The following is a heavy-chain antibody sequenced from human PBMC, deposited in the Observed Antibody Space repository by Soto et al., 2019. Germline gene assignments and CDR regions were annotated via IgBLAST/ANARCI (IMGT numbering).Heavy chain of an antibody. CDR2: ISYTGST. Sequence: QVQLLESGPGLVKPSETLSLTCSVSGGSISSYYWGWIRQPPGKGLEWIGYISYTGSTDYSPSLKSRVTISVDTSKNQFSLKVRSVTAADTAIYFCARHYPIGNNWNYFDYWGRGTLVTVSS. CDR1: GGSISSYY. CDR3: ARHYPIGNNWNYFDY. V-gene: IGHV4-59*08. D-gene: IGHD1-1*01. J-gene: IGHJ4*02.